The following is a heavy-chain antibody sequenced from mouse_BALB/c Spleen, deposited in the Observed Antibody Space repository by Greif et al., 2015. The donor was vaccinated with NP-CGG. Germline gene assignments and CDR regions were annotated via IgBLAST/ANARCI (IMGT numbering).Heavy chain of an antibody. J-gene: IGHJ2*01. CDR3: ARRDSSGYGY. CDR2: INPSTGYT. D-gene: IGHD3-2*01. V-gene: IGHV1-7*01. Sequence: QVQLKESGAALAKPGASVKMSCKASGYTFTSYWMHWVKQRPGQGLEWIGYINPSTGYTEYNQKFKDKATLTADKSSSXAYMQLSSLTSEDSAVYYCARRDSSGYGYWGQGTTLTVSS. CDR1: GYTFTSYW.